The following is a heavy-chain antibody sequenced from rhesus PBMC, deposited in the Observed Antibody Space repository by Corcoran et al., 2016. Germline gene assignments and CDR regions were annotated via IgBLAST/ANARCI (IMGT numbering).Heavy chain of an antibody. V-gene: IGHV4-73*01. J-gene: IGHJ6*01. Sequence: QVQLQQWGEGLVKPSETLSLTCAVYGGSISAYHYWSWIRQPPGNGLEWIGYIVANSASTNYNPSLNNRVTISKDRSKNQFSLKLTSVTAADTAVYYCARGGTGGLDSWGQGVVVTVSS. D-gene: IGHD5-24*01. CDR3: ARGGTGGLDS. CDR2: IVANSAST. CDR1: GGSISAYHY.